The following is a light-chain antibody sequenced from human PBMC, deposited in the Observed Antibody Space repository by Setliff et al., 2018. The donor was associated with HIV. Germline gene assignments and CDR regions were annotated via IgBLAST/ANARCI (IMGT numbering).Light chain of an antibody. Sequence: LTQPPSASGSPGQSVTISCTGTSSDVGGYNYVSWYQQHPGKAPKLMIYEVSKRPSGVPDRFSGSKSGNTASLTVSGLQAEDEADYYCSSYAGSNNPYVFGTGTKVTVL. J-gene: IGLJ1*01. CDR2: EVS. CDR3: SSYAGSNNPYV. CDR1: SSDVGGYNY. V-gene: IGLV2-8*01.